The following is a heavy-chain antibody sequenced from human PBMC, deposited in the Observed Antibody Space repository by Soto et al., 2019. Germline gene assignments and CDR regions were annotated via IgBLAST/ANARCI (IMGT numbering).Heavy chain of an antibody. CDR2: ISWNSGSI. CDR1: GFTFDDYA. CDR3: AKGFVWPSYAFDI. J-gene: IGHJ3*02. D-gene: IGHD2-21*01. Sequence: GGSLRLSCAASGFTFDDYAMHWVRQAPGKGLEWVSGISWNSGSIGYADSVKGRFTISRDNAKNSLYLQMNSLRAEDTALYYSAKGFVWPSYAFDIWGQGTMVTVSS. V-gene: IGHV3-9*01.